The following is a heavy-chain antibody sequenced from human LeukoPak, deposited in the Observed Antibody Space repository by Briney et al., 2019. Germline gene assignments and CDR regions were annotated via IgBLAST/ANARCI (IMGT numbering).Heavy chain of an antibody. CDR1: GDSINNYY. V-gene: IGHV4-59*01. D-gene: IGHD3-10*01. CDR2: IYYSGST. CDR3: ARGTGEYFDY. J-gene: IGHJ4*02. Sequence: SETLSLTCTVSGDSINNYYWHWIRQPAGKGLEWIGYIYYSGSTNYNPSLKSRVTISVDTSKNQFSLKLSSVTAADTAVYYCARGTGEYFDYWGQGTLVTVSS.